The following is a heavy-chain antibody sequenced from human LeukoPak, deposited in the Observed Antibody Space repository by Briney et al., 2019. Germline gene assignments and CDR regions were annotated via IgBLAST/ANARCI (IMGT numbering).Heavy chain of an antibody. V-gene: IGHV3-9*01. Sequence: GGSLRLSCAASGFTFDDYAMHWVRQAPGKGLEWVSGISWNSGSIGYADSVKGRFTISRDNAKNSLYLQMNSLRAEDTALYHCAKDTRISSGCLPDWGQGTLVTVSS. CDR3: AKDTRISSGCLPD. CDR1: GFTFDDYA. J-gene: IGHJ4*02. D-gene: IGHD6-19*01. CDR2: ISWNSGSI.